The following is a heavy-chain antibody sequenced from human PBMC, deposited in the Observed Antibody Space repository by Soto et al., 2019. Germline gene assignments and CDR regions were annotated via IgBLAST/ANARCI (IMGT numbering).Heavy chain of an antibody. J-gene: IGHJ5*02. CDR3: AKSPSVVLVPSSLGGNNWFDP. CDR1: GLTFNNYA. D-gene: IGHD3-10*01. CDR2: ISGSGAST. Sequence: GGSLRLSCAASGLTFNNYAMNWVRQSPEKGLEWVSAISGSGASTYYADSAKGRFTISRDNSKNTLFLQMNSLRAEDTAVYFCAKSPSVVLVPSSLGGNNWFDPWGQGTPVTVSS. V-gene: IGHV3-23*01.